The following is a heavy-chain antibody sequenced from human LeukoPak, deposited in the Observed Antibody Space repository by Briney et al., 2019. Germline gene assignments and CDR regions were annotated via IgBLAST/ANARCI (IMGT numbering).Heavy chain of an antibody. D-gene: IGHD6-13*01. CDR3: ASFPAAGPAGWFDP. Sequence: PGGSLRLSCAASGFTFSSYAMSWVRQAPGKGLEWVSAISGSGGSTYYADSVKGRFTISRDNSKNTLYLQMNSLRAEDTAVYYCASFPAAGPAGWFDPWGQGTLVTVSS. J-gene: IGHJ5*02. V-gene: IGHV3-23*01. CDR1: GFTFSSYA. CDR2: ISGSGGST.